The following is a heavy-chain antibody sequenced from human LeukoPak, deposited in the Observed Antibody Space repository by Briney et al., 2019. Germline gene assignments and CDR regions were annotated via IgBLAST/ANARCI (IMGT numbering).Heavy chain of an antibody. CDR3: ARSRIRASPEEENENWFDP. J-gene: IGHJ5*02. Sequence: SETLSLTCTVSGGSISSYYWSWIRQPPGKGLEWIGEINHSGSTNSNPSLKSRVTISVDTSKNQFSLKLSSVTAADTAVYYCARSRIRASPEEENENWFDPWGQGTLVTVSS. D-gene: IGHD3-10*01. V-gene: IGHV4-34*01. CDR1: GGSISSYY. CDR2: INHSGST.